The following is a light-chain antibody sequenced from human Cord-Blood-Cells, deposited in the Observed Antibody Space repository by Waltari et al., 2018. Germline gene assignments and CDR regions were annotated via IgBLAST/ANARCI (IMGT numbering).Light chain of an antibody. J-gene: IGKJ4*01. CDR1: QSISSY. V-gene: IGKV1-39*01. CDR3: QQSYSTPLT. CDR2: SAS. Sequence: DIQSTQSLSSPAASRGKQASSTCRASQSISSYLNWYQQKPGKAPHLLIYSASSLQSGVPSRFSGSGSGTDFTLTISSLQPEDFATYYCQQSYSTPLTFGGGTKVDIK.